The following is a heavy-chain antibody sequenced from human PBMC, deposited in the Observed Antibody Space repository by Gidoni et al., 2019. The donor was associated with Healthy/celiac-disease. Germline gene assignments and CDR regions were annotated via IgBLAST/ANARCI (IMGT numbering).Heavy chain of an antibody. V-gene: IGHV4-59*01. D-gene: IGHD6-13*01. CDR1: GGSIRTYH. Sequence: QVQLQESAPGLVKPSETLSLTCPVSGGSIRTYHWSWIRQPPGKGLQWIGYIYYSGSTNYNPSIKSRVTISVDTFKNQFSLKLSSVTAADTAVYYCARAGNAVDSSSLGAFDIWGQGTMVTVSS. CDR2: IYYSGST. CDR3: ARAGNAVDSSSLGAFDI. J-gene: IGHJ3*02.